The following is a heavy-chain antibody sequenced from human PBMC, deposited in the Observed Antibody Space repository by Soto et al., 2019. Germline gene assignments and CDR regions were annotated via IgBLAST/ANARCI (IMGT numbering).Heavy chain of an antibody. CDR2: ISGSGGST. J-gene: IGHJ4*02. V-gene: IGHV3-23*01. CDR3: ARIQSGGAWGGDY. D-gene: IGHD2-21*02. CDR1: GFTFSSYA. Sequence: EVQLLESGGGLVQPGGSLRLSCAASGFTFSSYAMSWVRQAPGKGLEWVSGISGSGGSTYYADSVKGRFTISRDNAKNSVYLQMNSLRAEDTAVYYCARIQSGGAWGGDYWGQGTLVTVSS.